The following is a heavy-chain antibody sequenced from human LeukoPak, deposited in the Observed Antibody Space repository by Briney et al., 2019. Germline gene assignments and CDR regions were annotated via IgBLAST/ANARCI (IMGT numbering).Heavy chain of an antibody. D-gene: IGHD3-10*01. CDR2: IYYSGST. V-gene: IGHV4-59*11. J-gene: IGHJ4*02. Sequence: PSETLSLTCTVSGGSISSHYWSWIRQPPGKGLEWIGYIYYSGSTNYNPSLKSRVTISVDTSKNQFSLKLSSVTAADTAVYYCARCKRGVIIDYWGQGTLVTVSS. CDR3: ARCKRGVIIDY. CDR1: GGSISSHY.